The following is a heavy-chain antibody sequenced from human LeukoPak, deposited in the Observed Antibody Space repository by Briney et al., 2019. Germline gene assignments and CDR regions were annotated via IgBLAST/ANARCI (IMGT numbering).Heavy chain of an antibody. CDR3: AKPAKTDYADY. Sequence: GGSLRLSCAASGFTFSSYAMNWVRQAPGKGLEWISSISSVSTYIYYADSVKGRFTISRDNARNALYLQLTSLRVEDTAVYYCAKPAKTDYADYWGQGTLVTVSS. V-gene: IGHV3-21*01. J-gene: IGHJ4*02. D-gene: IGHD1-14*01. CDR1: GFTFSSYA. CDR2: ISSVSTYI.